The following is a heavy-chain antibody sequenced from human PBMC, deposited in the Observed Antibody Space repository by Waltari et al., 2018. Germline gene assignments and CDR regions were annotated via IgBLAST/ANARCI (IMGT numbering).Heavy chain of an antibody. CDR1: GFTFSSYA. D-gene: IGHD3-10*01. Sequence: EVQLLESGGGLVQPGGSLRLSCAASGFTFSSYAISWVRQDPGKGLEWVSGISGGGYSTYYADSVKGLFTISRDNSKNTLYLQMNSLRAEDTAIYYCARKISTSYYAFDIWGQGTMVTVSS. CDR2: ISGGGYST. V-gene: IGHV3-23*01. J-gene: IGHJ3*02. CDR3: ARKISTSYYAFDI.